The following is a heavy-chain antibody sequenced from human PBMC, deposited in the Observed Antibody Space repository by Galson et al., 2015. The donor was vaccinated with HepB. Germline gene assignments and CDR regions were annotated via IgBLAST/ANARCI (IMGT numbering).Heavy chain of an antibody. D-gene: IGHD6-19*01. CDR1: GFTFSTYW. CDR3: AKAQSQWLRPYYFDY. Sequence: SLRLSCAASGFTFSTYWMTWVRQAPGEGLEWVANIKQHGNKEYYVDSVKGRFTISRDNVKNSLYLHMNSLRAEDTAIYYCAKAQSQWLRPYYFDYWGQGTLVTVSS. CDR2: IKQHGNKE. J-gene: IGHJ4*02. V-gene: IGHV3-7*03.